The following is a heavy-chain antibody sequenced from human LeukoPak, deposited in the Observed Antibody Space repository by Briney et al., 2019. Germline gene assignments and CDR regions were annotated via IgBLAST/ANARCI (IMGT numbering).Heavy chain of an antibody. CDR2: IGASGGST. D-gene: IGHD1-14*01. CDR3: AKLHNLNSDY. J-gene: IGHJ4*02. CDR1: GGSISSYY. V-gene: IGHV3-23*01. Sequence: PSETLSLTCTVSGGSISSYYWSWVRQAPGKGLEWVSTIGASGGSTYYAGSVKGRFTISRDNSRNTLYLQMNSLRAEDTAVYYCAKLHNLNSDYWGQGTLVTVSS.